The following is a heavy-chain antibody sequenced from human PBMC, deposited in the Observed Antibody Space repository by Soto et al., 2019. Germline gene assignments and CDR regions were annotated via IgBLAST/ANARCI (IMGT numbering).Heavy chain of an antibody. V-gene: IGHV1-3*05. CDR3: ARAVAVPADCDY. CDR1: GYTFTAYA. J-gene: IGHJ4*02. D-gene: IGHD6-19*01. CDR2: INAGNGNT. Sequence: QVQLVQSGAEEKKPGASVKVSCKASGYTFTAYAMHWVRQAPGQRLEWMGWINAGNGNTKYSQKFQGRVTITRDTSASTAYMELSSLRSEDTAAYYCARAVAVPADCDYWGQGTLVTVSS.